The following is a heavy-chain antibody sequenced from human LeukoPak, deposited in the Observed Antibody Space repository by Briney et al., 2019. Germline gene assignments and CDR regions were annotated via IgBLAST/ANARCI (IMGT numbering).Heavy chain of an antibody. CDR1: GFTFVSYT. Sequence: GGSLRLSCAASGFTFVSYTMNWVRQAPGKGLEWVSGISVSETSTYYADAVKGRFTISRDNSKNTLYLQINSLRAEDTAVYFCARRTNSWPNFDSWGQGTLVTVSS. D-gene: IGHD6-13*01. V-gene: IGHV3-23*01. CDR3: ARRTNSWPNFDS. CDR2: ISVSETST. J-gene: IGHJ4*02.